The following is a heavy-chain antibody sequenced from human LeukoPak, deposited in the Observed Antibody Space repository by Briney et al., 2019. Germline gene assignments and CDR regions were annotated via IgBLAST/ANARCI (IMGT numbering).Heavy chain of an antibody. J-gene: IGHJ4*02. CDR2: ISSSGSTI. D-gene: IGHD3-3*01. V-gene: IGHV3-11*04. CDR1: GFTFSDYY. Sequence: GGSLRLSCAASGFTFSDYYMSWLRQAPGKGLELVSYISSSGSTIYYADSVKGRFTISRDNAKNSLSLQMNSLRAEATAVYYCAIVGLRFLEWLLPGHFDYWGQGTLVTVSS. CDR3: AIVGLRFLEWLLPGHFDY.